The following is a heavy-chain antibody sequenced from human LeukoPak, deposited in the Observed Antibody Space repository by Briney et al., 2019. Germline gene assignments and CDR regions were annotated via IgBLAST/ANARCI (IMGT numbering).Heavy chain of an antibody. D-gene: IGHD3-3*01. J-gene: IGHJ5*02. CDR2: INVEGSRT. V-gene: IGHV3-74*01. CDR1: GFTFSNYW. Sequence: GGSLRLSCVGSGFTFSNYWVHWVRQVPGEGLVWVPRINVEGSRTDYADSVRGRFTISRDNVKNTLYLQMNSLTAEDTAVYYCVRSMSGRNDLWGQGTLVTVSS. CDR3: VRSMSGRNDL.